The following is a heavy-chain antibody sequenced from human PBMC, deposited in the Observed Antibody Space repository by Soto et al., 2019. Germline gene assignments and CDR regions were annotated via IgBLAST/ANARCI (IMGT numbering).Heavy chain of an antibody. J-gene: IGHJ4*02. CDR2: IYYSGST. CDR1: GGSVSSGSYY. Sequence: QVQLQESGPGLVKPSETLSLTCTVSGGSVSSGSYYWSWIRQPPGKGLEWIGYIYYSGSTNYNPSLISRETISVDTSKNQFSLKLSSLTAADTALYYCARESPSSLSTDQLDYWGQGTLVTVSS. D-gene: IGHD6-6*01. V-gene: IGHV4-61*01. CDR3: ARESPSSLSTDQLDY.